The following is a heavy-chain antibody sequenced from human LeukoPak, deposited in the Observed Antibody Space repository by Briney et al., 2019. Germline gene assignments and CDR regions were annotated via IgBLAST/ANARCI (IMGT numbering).Heavy chain of an antibody. Sequence: SETLSLTCIVSGDSFSSVKDYWSWIRQHPGKGLEWIGYIYYSGSTYYNPSLKSRVTISVDTSKNQFSLKLSSVTAADTAVYYCARGGGQMGKPLDLDRWGQGTLVTVSS. J-gene: IGHJ5*02. D-gene: IGHD6-6*01. CDR3: ARGGGQMGKPLDLDR. V-gene: IGHV4-31*03. CDR2: IYYSGST. CDR1: GDSFSSVKDY.